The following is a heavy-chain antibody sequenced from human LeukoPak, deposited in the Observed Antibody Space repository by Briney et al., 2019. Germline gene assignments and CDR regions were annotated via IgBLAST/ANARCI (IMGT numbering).Heavy chain of an antibody. Sequence: ASVKVSCKASGYTFTNYGISWVRQAPGQGLEWMGWISAYNGNTNYAQKLQGRVTMTTDTSTSTAYMELRSLRSDDTAVYYCARFADYYDSSGYFGYWGQGTLVTVSS. CDR2: ISAYNGNT. CDR3: ARFADYYDSSGYFGY. CDR1: GYTFTNYG. J-gene: IGHJ4*02. V-gene: IGHV1-18*01. D-gene: IGHD3-22*01.